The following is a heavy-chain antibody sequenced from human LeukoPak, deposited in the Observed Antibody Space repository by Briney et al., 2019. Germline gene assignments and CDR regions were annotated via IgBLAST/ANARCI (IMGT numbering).Heavy chain of an antibody. CDR3: ARGHKYCSSTSCYGGNWFDP. Sequence: SGTLSLTCAVYGGSFSGYYWSWIRQPPGKGLEWIGEINHSGSTNYNPSLKSRVTISVDTSKNQFSLKLSSVTAADTAVYYCARGHKYCSSTSCYGGNWFDPWGQGTLVTVSS. CDR2: INHSGST. J-gene: IGHJ5*02. D-gene: IGHD2-2*01. CDR1: GGSFSGYY. V-gene: IGHV4-34*01.